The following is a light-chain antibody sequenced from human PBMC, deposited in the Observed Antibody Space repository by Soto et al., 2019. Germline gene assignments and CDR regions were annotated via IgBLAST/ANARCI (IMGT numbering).Light chain of an antibody. CDR1: QGISSY. J-gene: IGKJ4*01. CDR2: AAS. V-gene: IGKV1-9*01. Sequence: IQLTQSPSSLSSSVGDRVTITCRASQGISSYLAWYQQKPGKAPQLLIYAASTLQSGVPSSFSGSGSGTDCTLTISILQPEDFATYYCQQLNSYPLTFGGGTKVELK. CDR3: QQLNSYPLT.